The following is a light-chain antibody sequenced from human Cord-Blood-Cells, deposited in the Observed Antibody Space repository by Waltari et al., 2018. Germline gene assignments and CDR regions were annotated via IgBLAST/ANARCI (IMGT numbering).Light chain of an antibody. Sequence: SSELTQDPAVSVALGQTVRITCQGDSLRSYYASWYQQKPGQAPVLVIYGKNNRPSGIQDRFSGPSSGNTASLTITGAQAEDEADYYCNSRDSSGNHLVFGGGTKLTVL. CDR2: GKN. CDR3: NSRDSSGNHLV. J-gene: IGLJ2*01. CDR1: SLRSYY. V-gene: IGLV3-19*01.